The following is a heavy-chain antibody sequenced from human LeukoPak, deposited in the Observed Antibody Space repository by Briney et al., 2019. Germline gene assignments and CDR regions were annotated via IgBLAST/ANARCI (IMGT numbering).Heavy chain of an antibody. V-gene: IGHV3-30-3*01. J-gene: IGHJ6*02. CDR2: ISSDRSNN. Sequence: PGGSLRLSCAASGFIFSNYAMHWVRQTPGKGLEWVAVISSDRSNNYYADSVKGRFTISRDNSKNTLYVQMNSLRTEDTAVYYCARDVDGLDVWGQGTTVTVSS. D-gene: IGHD2-21*01. CDR1: GFIFSNYA. CDR3: ARDVDGLDV.